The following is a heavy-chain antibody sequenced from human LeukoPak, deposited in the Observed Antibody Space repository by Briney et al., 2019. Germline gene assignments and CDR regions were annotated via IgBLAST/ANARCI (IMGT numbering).Heavy chain of an antibody. J-gene: IGHJ5*02. CDR2: ISYDGSNK. CDR1: GFTFSSYG. CDR3: AKKSETRFLEWLPDPNNWCDP. D-gene: IGHD3-3*01. V-gene: IGHV3-30*18. Sequence: GGSLRLSCAASGFTFSSYGMHWVRQAPGKGLEWVAVISYDGSNKYYADSVKGRFTISRDNSKNTLYLQMDSLRAEDTAVYYCAKKSETRFLEWLPDPNNWCDPWGQETLVTVSS.